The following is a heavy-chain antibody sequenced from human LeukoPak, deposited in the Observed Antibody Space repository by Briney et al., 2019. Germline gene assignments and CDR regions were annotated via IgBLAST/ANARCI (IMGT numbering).Heavy chain of an antibody. CDR3: ARDRGESYFDY. D-gene: IGHD3-10*01. Sequence: GRSLRLSCAASGFTFSSYGMHWVRQAPGKGLQWVAFIWYDGSNKYYADSVKGRFTISRDNSKNTLYLQINSLRAEDTAVHYCARDRGESYFDYWGQGTLVTVSS. CDR2: IWYDGSNK. J-gene: IGHJ4*02. CDR1: GFTFSSYG. V-gene: IGHV3-33*01.